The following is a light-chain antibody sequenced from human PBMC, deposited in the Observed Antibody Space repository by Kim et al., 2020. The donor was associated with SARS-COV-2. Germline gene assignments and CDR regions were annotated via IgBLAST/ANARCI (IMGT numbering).Light chain of an antibody. CDR1: QSISSF. CDR2: DAS. J-gene: IGKJ2*01. CDR3: QQRSNWPYT. V-gene: IGKV3-11*01. Sequence: LSPGERATLPCRASQSISSFLTWSQQNPGQAPRLLIYDASNRATGVPPRFSGSGSGTDFTLTISSLEPEDFAVYYCQQRSNWPYTFGQGTKLEI.